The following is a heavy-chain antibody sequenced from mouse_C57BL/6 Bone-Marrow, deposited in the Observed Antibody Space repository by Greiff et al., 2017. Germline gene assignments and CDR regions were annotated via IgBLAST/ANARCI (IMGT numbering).Heavy chain of an antibody. CDR2: IVPSDSYP. Sequence: VQLQQPGAELVMPGASVTLSCKASGYTFTSYWMHWVKPRPGQGLAWIGEIVPSDSYPNYIQQFKAKSTLTVDKSCSTAYMQLSSLTSEDSAVYYCAREGIYYGYDWGQGTTLTVSS. CDR3: AREGIYYGYD. V-gene: IGHV1-69*01. D-gene: IGHD2-2*01. CDR1: GYTFTSYW. J-gene: IGHJ2*01.